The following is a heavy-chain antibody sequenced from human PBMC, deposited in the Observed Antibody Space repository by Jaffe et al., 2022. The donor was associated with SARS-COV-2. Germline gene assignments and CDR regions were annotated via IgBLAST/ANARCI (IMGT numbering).Heavy chain of an antibody. D-gene: IGHD4-17*01. CDR3: ARVTHTVTKGVYYYGMDV. CDR2: IIPILGIA. J-gene: IGHJ6*02. V-gene: IGHV1-69*02. Sequence: QVQLVQSGAEVKKPGSSVKVSCKASGGTFSSYTISWVRQAPGQGLEWMGRIIPILGIANYAQKFQGRVTITADKSTSTAYMELSSLRSEDTAVYYCARVTHTVTKGVYYYGMDVWGQGTTVTVSS. CDR1: GGTFSSYT.